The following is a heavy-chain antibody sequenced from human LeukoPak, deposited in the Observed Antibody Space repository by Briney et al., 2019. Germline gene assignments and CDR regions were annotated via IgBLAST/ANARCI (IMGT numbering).Heavy chain of an antibody. D-gene: IGHD2-15*01. CDR3: AREGGRYCSGGSCYSSNGWYGGLNY. V-gene: IGHV1-46*01. J-gene: IGHJ4*02. CDR1: GYTFTSYY. Sequence: ASVKVSCKASGYTFTSYYMHWVRQAPGQGLEWMGIINPSGGSTSYAQKFQGRVTMTRDTSTSTVYMELSSLRSDDTAVYYCAREGGRYCSGGSCYSSNGWYGGLNYWGQGTLVTVSS. CDR2: INPSGGST.